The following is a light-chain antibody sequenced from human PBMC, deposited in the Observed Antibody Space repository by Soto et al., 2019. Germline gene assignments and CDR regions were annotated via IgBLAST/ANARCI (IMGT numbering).Light chain of an antibody. CDR2: DAS. CDR3: QQYNSNSRA. J-gene: IGKJ1*01. V-gene: IGKV1-5*01. CDR1: QSIGTW. Sequence: DIQMTQSPSTLSASVGDRVTITCRASQSIGTWLAWYQHKPGRAPKLLIYDASTLEGGVPSRFSGSRSGTEFTFTISSLQPDDFATYYCQQYNSNSRAFGQGTKVEIK.